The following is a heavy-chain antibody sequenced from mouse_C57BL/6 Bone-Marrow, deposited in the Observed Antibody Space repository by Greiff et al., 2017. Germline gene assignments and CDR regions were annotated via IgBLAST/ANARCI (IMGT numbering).Heavy chain of an antibody. V-gene: IGHV1-9*01. CDR2: ILPGSGST. CDR3: ARGASWFAY. J-gene: IGHJ3*01. D-gene: IGHD3-1*01. CDR1: GYTFTGYW. Sequence: VKLQQSGAELMKPGASVKLSCKATGYTFTGYWIEWVKQRPGHGLEWIGEILPGSGSTNYNEKFKGKATFTADTSSNTAYMQLSSLTTKDAAIYYCARGASWFAYWGQGTLVTVSA.